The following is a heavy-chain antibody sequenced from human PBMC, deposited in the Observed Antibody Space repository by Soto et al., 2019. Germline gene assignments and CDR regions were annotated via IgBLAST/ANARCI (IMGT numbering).Heavy chain of an antibody. CDR1: GFTFSSYA. V-gene: IGHV3-30-3*01. Sequence: PGGSLRLSCAASGFTFSSYAMHWVRQAPGKGLEWVAVISYDGSNKYYADSVKGRFTISRDNSKNTLYLQMNSLRAEDTAVYYCARDLRAGYSGYGFDYWGQGTLVTVSS. J-gene: IGHJ4*02. CDR2: ISYDGSNK. CDR3: ARDLRAGYSGYGFDY. D-gene: IGHD5-12*01.